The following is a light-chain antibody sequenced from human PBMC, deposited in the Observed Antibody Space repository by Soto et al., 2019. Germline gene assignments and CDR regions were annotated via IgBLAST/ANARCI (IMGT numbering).Light chain of an antibody. J-gene: IGKJ1*01. Sequence: EIVLTQSPGSLSLSPGQRATLSCRASQSVDTTFFAWYQKKPGQAPRLLIYGASKRPTGIPDRFSGSGSGTDFTFIISRLEPEHFAVYYCQQYMSSLTFGQGTKVEIK. V-gene: IGKV3-20*01. CDR3: QQYMSSLT. CDR2: GAS. CDR1: QSVDTTF.